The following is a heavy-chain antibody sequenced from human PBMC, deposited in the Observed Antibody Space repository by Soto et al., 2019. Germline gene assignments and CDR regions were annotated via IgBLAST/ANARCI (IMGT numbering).Heavy chain of an antibody. J-gene: IGHJ4*02. CDR1: GFTFSSYA. D-gene: IGHD6-19*01. V-gene: IGHV3-23*01. Sequence: EVQLLESGRGLVQPGGSLRLSCAASGFTFSSYAMSWVRQAPGKGLEWVSVISGSGGSTYYADSVKGRFTISRDNSKNTLYLQMNSLRAEDTAVYYCARRTSGWYLDYWGQGTLVTVSS. CDR3: ARRTSGWYLDY. CDR2: ISGSGGST.